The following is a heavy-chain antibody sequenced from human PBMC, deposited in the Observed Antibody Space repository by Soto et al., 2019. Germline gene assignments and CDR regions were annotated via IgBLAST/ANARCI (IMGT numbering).Heavy chain of an antibody. Sequence: TSETLSLTCAVYGGSFSGHYWSWIRQPPGKGLEWIGEINHSGSINYNPSLKSRVTISVDTSKNQFSLKLRSVTAADTAIYYCARGNGMILAVQGDAPDKKYLDSWSQGTLVTV. V-gene: IGHV4-34*01. CDR3: ARGNGMILAVQGDAPDKKYLDS. D-gene: IGHD3-22*01. CDR2: INHSGSI. CDR1: GGSFSGHY. J-gene: IGHJ4*02.